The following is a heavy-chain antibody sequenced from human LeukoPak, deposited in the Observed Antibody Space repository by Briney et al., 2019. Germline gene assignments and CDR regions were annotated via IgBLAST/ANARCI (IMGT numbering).Heavy chain of an antibody. CDR3: AKQRMTTVTHDY. J-gene: IGHJ4*02. V-gene: IGHV1-18*01. CDR2: ISAYNGNT. CDR1: GYTFTSYG. Sequence: ASVKVSCKASGYTFTSYGISWVRQAPGQGLEWMGWISAYNGNTNYAQKLQGRVTMTTDTSTSTAYMELRSLRSDDTAVYYCAKQRMTTVTHDYWGQGTLVTVSS. D-gene: IGHD4-17*01.